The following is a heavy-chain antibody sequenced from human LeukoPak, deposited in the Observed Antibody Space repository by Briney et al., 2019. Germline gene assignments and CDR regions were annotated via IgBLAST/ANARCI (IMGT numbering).Heavy chain of an antibody. J-gene: IGHJ4*02. V-gene: IGHV3-48*04. D-gene: IGHD5-18*01. CDR3: ARDTSGSGYSYGYGY. Sequence: GGSLRLSCAASGFTFSTSGMHWVRQAPGKGLEWVSYISSSGSTIYYADSVKGRFTISRDNAKNSLYLQMNSLRAEDTAVYYCARDTSGSGYSYGYGYWGQGTLVTVSS. CDR2: ISSSGSTI. CDR1: GFTFSTSG.